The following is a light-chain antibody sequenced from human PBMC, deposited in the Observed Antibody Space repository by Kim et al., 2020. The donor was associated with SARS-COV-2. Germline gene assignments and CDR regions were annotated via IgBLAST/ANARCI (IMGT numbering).Light chain of an antibody. J-gene: IGKJ2*01. CDR1: QGVSGSY. CDR3: QQYGSSPGT. CDR2: GAS. Sequence: EIVLTQSPGTLSLSPGERVTLSCRASQGVSGSYLAWYQQKSGQAPRLLIYGASSRATGIPYRFSGSGSGTDFTLTIRRLEPEDFAVYYCQQYGSSPGTFGQGTKLEI. V-gene: IGKV3-20*01.